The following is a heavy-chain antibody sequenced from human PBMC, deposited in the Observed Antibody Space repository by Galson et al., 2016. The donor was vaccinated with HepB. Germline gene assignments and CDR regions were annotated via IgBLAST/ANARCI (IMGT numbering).Heavy chain of an antibody. CDR1: GASISSSTYY. D-gene: IGHD3-22*01. CDR2: IFYSGIT. CDR3: ARALASSGYYPDY. J-gene: IGHJ4*02. V-gene: IGHV4-39*07. Sequence: ETLSLTCTVSGASISSSTYYWGWIRQPPGKGLEWIGSIFYSGITYYNPSLKSRVTISVDTSKNQFSLKLTSVTAADTAVYYCARALASSGYYPDYWGQGSLVTVSS.